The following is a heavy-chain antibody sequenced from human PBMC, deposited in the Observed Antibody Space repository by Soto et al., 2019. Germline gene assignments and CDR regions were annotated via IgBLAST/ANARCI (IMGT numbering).Heavy chain of an antibody. Sequence: EVQLLGSGGGLVQPGGSLRLSCAASGCNFNQYWMSWVRQAPGQGLEWVANIKQDGNEKYYVDSVKGRFTISRDNAKNSLFLQMTSLRAADTAIYYCASMGSPQMHYPSLYYYFDFWGQGTLVTVSS. J-gene: IGHJ4*02. CDR1: GCNFNQYW. D-gene: IGHD3-16*01. CDR3: ASMGSPQMHYPSLYYYFDF. V-gene: IGHV3-7*03. CDR2: IKQDGNEK.